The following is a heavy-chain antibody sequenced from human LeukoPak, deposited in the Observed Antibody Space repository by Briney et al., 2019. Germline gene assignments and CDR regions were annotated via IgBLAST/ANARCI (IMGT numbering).Heavy chain of an antibody. D-gene: IGHD3-3*01. V-gene: IGHV3-21*01. J-gene: IGHJ4*02. CDR2: ISSSSSNI. CDR3: ARDLSSYYDFWSGPGKTYYFDY. Sequence: GGSLRLSCAASGFTFSSYSMNWVRQAPGKGLEWVSSISSSSSNIYYADSVKSRFTISRDNAKNSLYLQMNSLRAEDTAVYYCARDLSSYYDFWSGPGKTYYFDYWGQGTLVTVSS. CDR1: GFTFSSYS.